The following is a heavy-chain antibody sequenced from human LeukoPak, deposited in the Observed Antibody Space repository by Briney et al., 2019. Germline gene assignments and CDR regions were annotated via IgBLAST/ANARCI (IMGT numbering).Heavy chain of an antibody. D-gene: IGHD3-10*01. CDR3: ARDGSQTMVRGGDRVWFDP. CDR1: GGSISSYY. CDR2: IYYSGST. J-gene: IGHJ5*02. Sequence: SETLSLTCTVSGGSISSYYWSGIRPPPGKGLEWIGYIYYSGSTNYNPALKSRVTISVDTSKNQFSLKLSSVTAADTAVYYCARDGSQTMVRGGDRVWFDPWGQGTLVTVSS. V-gene: IGHV4-59*01.